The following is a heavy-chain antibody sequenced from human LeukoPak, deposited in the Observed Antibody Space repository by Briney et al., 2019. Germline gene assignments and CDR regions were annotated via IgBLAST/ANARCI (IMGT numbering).Heavy chain of an antibody. D-gene: IGHD3-16*01. CDR2: INHSGST. Sequence: SETLSLTCAVYGGSFSGYYWSWIRQPPGKGLEWIGEINHSGSTNYNPSLKSRVTISIDTSKNQFSLKLSSVTAADTAVYYCARSPRGSYYYYYGMDVWGKGTTVTVSS. J-gene: IGHJ6*04. V-gene: IGHV4-34*01. CDR3: ARSPRGSYYYYYGMDV. CDR1: GGSFSGYY.